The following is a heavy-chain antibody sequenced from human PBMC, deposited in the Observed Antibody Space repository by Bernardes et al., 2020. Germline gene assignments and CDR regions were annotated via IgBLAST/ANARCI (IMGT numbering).Heavy chain of an antibody. V-gene: IGHV4-39*01. D-gene: IGHD2-21*02. J-gene: IGHJ6*03. CDR3: AYVVTAPYLNSYYMDV. Sequence: SETLSLTCTVSGGSISSSSYYWGWIRQPPGTGLEWIGSIYYSGSTYYNPSLKSRVTISVDTSKNQFSLKLSSVTAADTAVYYCAYVVTAPYLNSYYMDVWGKGTTVTVSS. CDR1: GGSISSSSYY. CDR2: IYYSGST.